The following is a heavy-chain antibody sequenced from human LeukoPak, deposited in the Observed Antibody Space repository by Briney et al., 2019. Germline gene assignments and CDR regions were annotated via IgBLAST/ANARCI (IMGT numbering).Heavy chain of an antibody. CDR1: GYTFTSSG. J-gene: IGHJ4*02. Sequence: ASVKVSCKTSGYTFTSSGITWVRQAAGQGREWMGWINTHNGYSKYTQKLQGRVTMTADTSTSTAYMELSSLTSDDTAVYFCAKNSTGGYSDSWGQGTLVTVSS. CDR3: AKNSTGGYSDS. V-gene: IGHV1-18*01. CDR2: INTHNGYS. D-gene: IGHD6-19*01.